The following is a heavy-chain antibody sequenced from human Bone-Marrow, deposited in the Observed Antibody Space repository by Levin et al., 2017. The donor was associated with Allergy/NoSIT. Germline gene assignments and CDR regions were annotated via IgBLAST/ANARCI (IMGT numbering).Heavy chain of an antibody. CDR3: TSGYMREPTAKLDY. CDR1: GFTFSGSA. Sequence: KISCAASGFTFSGSAMHWVRQASGKGLEWVGRIRSKANSYATAYAASVKGRFTISRDDSKNTAYLQMNSLKTEDTAVYYCTSGYMREPTAKLDYWGQGTLVTVSS. J-gene: IGHJ4*02. D-gene: IGHD5-18*01. V-gene: IGHV3-73*01. CDR2: IRSKANSYAT.